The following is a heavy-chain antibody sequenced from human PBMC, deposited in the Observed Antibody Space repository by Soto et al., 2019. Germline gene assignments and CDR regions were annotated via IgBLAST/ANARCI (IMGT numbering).Heavy chain of an antibody. CDR2: INPSGGRT. D-gene: IGHD3-10*01. V-gene: IGHV1-46*03. J-gene: IGHJ6*02. CDR3: ATMVRGVTGFDYYYGMDV. Sequence: QVQLVQSGAEVKKPGASVKVSCKASGYTFTSYYMHWVRQAPGQGLGGIGIINPSGGRTSYAQKLQGRLTMTRDTSTSTVYMELISLRSEDTDVYYCATMVRGVTGFDYYYGMDVWGQGTTVTVSS. CDR1: GYTFTSYY.